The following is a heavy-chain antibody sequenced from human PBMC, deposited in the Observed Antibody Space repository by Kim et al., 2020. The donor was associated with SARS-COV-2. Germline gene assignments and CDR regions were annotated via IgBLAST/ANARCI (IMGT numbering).Heavy chain of an antibody. CDR3: ATDESGYYHRTHRYFDL. D-gene: IGHD3-22*01. CDR2: FDPEDGET. Sequence: ASVKVSCKVSGYTLTELSMHWVRQAPGKGLEWMGGFDPEDGETIYAQKFQGRVTMTEDTSTDTAYMELSSLRSEDTAVYYCATDESGYYHRTHRYFDLWGRGTLVTVSS. J-gene: IGHJ2*01. V-gene: IGHV1-24*01. CDR1: GYTLTELS.